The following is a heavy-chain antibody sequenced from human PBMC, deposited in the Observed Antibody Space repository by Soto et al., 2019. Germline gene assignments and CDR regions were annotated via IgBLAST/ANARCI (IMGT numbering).Heavy chain of an antibody. CDR3: AKSGSSSGYYGMDV. CDR2: ISYDGSNK. J-gene: IGHJ6*02. Sequence: QVQLVESGGGVVQPGRSLRLSCAASGFTLSSYGMHWVRQAPGKGLEWVAVISYDGSNKYYADSVKGRFTISRDNSKNTLYLQMNSLRAEDTAVYYCAKSGSSSGYYGMDVWGQGTTVTVSS. V-gene: IGHV3-30*18. CDR1: GFTLSSYG. D-gene: IGHD6-6*01.